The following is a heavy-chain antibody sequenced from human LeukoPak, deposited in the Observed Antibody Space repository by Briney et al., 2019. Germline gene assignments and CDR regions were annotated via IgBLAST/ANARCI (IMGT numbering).Heavy chain of an antibody. CDR2: IIPIFGTA. J-gene: IGHJ6*04. V-gene: IGHV1-69*01. D-gene: IGHD2-2*01. CDR1: GGTFSSYA. Sequence: SVKVSCKASGGTFSSYAISWVRQAPGQGLEWMGGIIPIFGTANYAQKFQGRVTITADESTSTAYMELSSLRSGDTVVYYCARASHIVVVPAATHYYYGMDVWGKGTTVTVSS. CDR3: ARASHIVVVPAATHYYYGMDV.